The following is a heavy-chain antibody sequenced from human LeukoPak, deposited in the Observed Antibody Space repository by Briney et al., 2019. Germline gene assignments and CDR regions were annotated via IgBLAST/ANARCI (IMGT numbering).Heavy chain of an antibody. D-gene: IGHD3-16*02. CDR2: INPSGGST. J-gene: IGHJ4*02. Sequence: GASVKVSCKASGYTFTSYYMHWVRQAPGQGLEGMGIINPSGGSTSYAQKFQGRVTMTRDTSTSTVYMELSSLRSEDTAVYYCARAYDYVWGSYRYTAGFDYWGQGTLVTVSS. V-gene: IGHV1-46*01. CDR1: GYTFTSYY. CDR3: ARAYDYVWGSYRYTAGFDY.